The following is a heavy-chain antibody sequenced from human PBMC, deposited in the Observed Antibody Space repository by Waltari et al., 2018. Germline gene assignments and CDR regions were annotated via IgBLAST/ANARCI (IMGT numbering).Heavy chain of an antibody. CDR3: TGGAVTGTDF. Sequence: EVQVVESGGGLVKRGGSLKLHWSSSGFTLSGTTIHGVRQTSGKGLEWIGRIRSKPNNYATRYTASVEGRFTISRDDSENTAYLQMSSLMTEDTAVYYCTGGAVTGTDFWGQGTLVTVSS. CDR2: IRSKPNNYAT. J-gene: IGHJ4*02. V-gene: IGHV3-73*01. D-gene: IGHD6-13*01. CDR1: GFTLSGTT.